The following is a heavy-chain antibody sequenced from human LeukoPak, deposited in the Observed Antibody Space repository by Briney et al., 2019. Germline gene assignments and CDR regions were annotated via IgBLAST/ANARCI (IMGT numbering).Heavy chain of an antibody. D-gene: IGHD3-22*01. CDR2: IYYSGST. V-gene: IGHV4-39*07. Sequence: PSETLSLTCTVSGGSISSSSYYWGWIRQPPGKGLEWIGSIYYSGSTYYNPSLKSRVTISVDTSKNQFSLKLSSVTAADTAVYYCARDRAYYYDSSGYYHDAFDIWGQGTMVTVSS. J-gene: IGHJ3*02. CDR3: ARDRAYYYDSSGYYHDAFDI. CDR1: GGSISSSSYY.